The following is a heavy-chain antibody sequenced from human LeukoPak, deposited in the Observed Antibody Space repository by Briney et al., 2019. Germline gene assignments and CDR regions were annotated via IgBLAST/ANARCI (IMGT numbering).Heavy chain of an antibody. J-gene: IGHJ4*02. V-gene: IGHV4-4*07. CDR1: GGSISSYY. Sequence: SETLSLTCTVSGGSISSYYWGWLRQPAGKGLEWIGRTYTSGSTNYNPSLNSLVTTSVATSNTPFSLMRSSMTAADTAVYYVWRAPIAAARPYFDYWGQGTLVTVSS. CDR3: WRAPIAAARPYFDY. D-gene: IGHD6-13*01. CDR2: TYTSGST.